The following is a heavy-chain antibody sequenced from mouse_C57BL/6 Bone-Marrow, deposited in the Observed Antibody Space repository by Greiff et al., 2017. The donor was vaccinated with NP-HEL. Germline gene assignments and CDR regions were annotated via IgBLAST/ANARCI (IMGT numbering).Heavy chain of an antibody. CDR1: GYTFTSYW. V-gene: IGHV1-55*01. CDR3: AHYYGSSYYAMDY. CDR2: IYPGSGST. D-gene: IGHD1-1*01. Sequence: VQLQQSGAELVKPGASVKMSCKASGYTFTSYWITWVKQRPGQGLEWIGDIYPGSGSTNYNEKFKSKATLTVDTSSSTAYMQLSSLTSEDSAVYYCAHYYGSSYYAMDYWGQGTSVTVSS. J-gene: IGHJ4*01.